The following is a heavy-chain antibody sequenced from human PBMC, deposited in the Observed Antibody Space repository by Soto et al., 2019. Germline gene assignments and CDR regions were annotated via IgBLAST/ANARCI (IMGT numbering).Heavy chain of an antibody. CDR3: AGFDMSDKDAENYFSEMDV. CDR1: GGTLRRYA. Sequence: QVQLVQSGAEVKKPGSSVKVSCKASGGTLRRYAISWVRQAPGRGLEWMGGIIPRFGTTSYAQTEKFQGRLTIKPDEQRITASRELGSRGSETTPVYFGAGFDMSDKDAENYFSEMDVWGQGPRLSSP. D-gene: IGHD3-10*01. CDR2: IIPRFGTT. V-gene: IGHV1-69*01. J-gene: IGHJ6*02.